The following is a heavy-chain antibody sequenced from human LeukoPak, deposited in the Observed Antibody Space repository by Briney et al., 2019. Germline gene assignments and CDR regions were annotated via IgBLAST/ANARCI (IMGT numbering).Heavy chain of an antibody. CDR1: GFTFSTYW. V-gene: IGHV3-7*03. J-gene: IGHJ4*02. CDR2: IHQDGNEK. CDR3: ARENGCGGDCYYFDY. D-gene: IGHD2-21*01. Sequence: PGGSLRLSCAASGFTFSTYWMTWVRQAPGKGLEWVANIHQDGNEKYYVDSVKGRFTISRDNAKNSLYLQMNSLRAEDTALHYCARENGCGGDCYYFDYWGQGTLVTVSS.